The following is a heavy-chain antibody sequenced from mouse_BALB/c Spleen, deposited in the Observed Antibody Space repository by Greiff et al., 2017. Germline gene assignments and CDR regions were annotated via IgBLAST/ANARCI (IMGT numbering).Heavy chain of an antibody. CDR2: ISYSGST. Sequence: DVQLQESGPGLVKPSQSLSLTCTVTGYSITSDYAWNWIRQFPGNKLEWMGYISYSGSTSYNPSLKSRISITRDTSKNQFFLQLNSVTTEDTATYYCARYGNYGWFAYWGQGTLVTVSA. D-gene: IGHD2-1*01. V-gene: IGHV3-2*02. CDR3: ARYGNYGWFAY. CDR1: GYSITSDYA. J-gene: IGHJ3*01.